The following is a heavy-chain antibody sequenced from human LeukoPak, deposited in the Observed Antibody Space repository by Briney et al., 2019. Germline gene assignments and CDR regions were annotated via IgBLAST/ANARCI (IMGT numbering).Heavy chain of an antibody. D-gene: IGHD6-6*01. CDR2: IDASGNP. CDR1: GDSISSGTYY. V-gene: IGHV4-61*02. J-gene: IGHJ6*03. CDR3: ARGFEYSTSSRLGYYYFYMDV. Sequence: PSETLSLTCTVSGDSISSGTYYWSWIRQPAGKGLEWIGRIDASGNPNYNPSLRSRLTMSVDTSKNKFSLNLRFVTAADTAVFYCARGFEYSTSSRLGYYYFYMDVWGIGTTVTVSS.